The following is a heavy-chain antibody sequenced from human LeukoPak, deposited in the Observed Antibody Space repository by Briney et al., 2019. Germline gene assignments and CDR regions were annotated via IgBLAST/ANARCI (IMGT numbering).Heavy chain of an antibody. CDR1: GYTFTSYG. Sequence: ASVKVSCKASGYTFTSYGISWVRQAPGQGLEWMGWISAYNGNTNYAQKLQGRVTMTTDTSTSTAYMELRSLRSDDTAVYYCARDKEGADYYDSSGYSRELDYWGQGTLVTVSS. CDR3: ARDKEGADYYDSSGYSRELDY. CDR2: ISAYNGNT. V-gene: IGHV1-18*01. J-gene: IGHJ4*02. D-gene: IGHD3-22*01.